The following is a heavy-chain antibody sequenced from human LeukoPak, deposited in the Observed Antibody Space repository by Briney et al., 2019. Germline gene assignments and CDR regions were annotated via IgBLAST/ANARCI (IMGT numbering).Heavy chain of an antibody. Sequence: PGGSLRLSCAASGFTFSSYEMNWVRQAPGKGLEWVSAISGSGGSTYYADSVKGRFTISRDNSKNTLYLQMNSLRAEDTAVYYCAKVKAAAGTYDYWGQGTLVTVSS. D-gene: IGHD6-13*01. CDR3: AKVKAAAGTYDY. CDR1: GFTFSSYE. V-gene: IGHV3-23*01. J-gene: IGHJ4*02. CDR2: ISGSGGST.